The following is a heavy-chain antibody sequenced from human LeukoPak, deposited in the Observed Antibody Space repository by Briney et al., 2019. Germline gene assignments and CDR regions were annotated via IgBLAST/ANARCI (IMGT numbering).Heavy chain of an antibody. D-gene: IGHD3-10*01. J-gene: IGHJ4*02. CDR1: GYTFTGYY. CDR3: ARERTYYYGSGSSSYFDY. V-gene: IGHV1-2*02. CDR2: INPNSGGT. Sequence: ASVKVSCKASGYTFTGYYMHWVRQAPGQGLEWMGWINPNSGGTNYAQKFQGRVTMTRDTSISTAYMELSRLRSDDTAVYYCARERTYYYGSGSSSYFDYWGQGTLVTVSS.